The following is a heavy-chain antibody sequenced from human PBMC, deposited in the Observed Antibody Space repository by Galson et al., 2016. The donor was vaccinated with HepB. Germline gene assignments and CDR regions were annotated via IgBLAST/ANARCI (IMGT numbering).Heavy chain of an antibody. CDR3: ARDRNYCSSSTCYDVFDI. J-gene: IGHJ3*02. Sequence: SLRLSCAASGFSFSNSGMSWVRQAPGRGLEWVSGITRSGDATHYADFVKGRFTISRDNAKNSLYLQMNRLRAEDTAVYYCARDRNYCSSSTCYDVFDIWGQGAMVNVSS. V-gene: IGHV3-23*01. D-gene: IGHD2-2*01. CDR1: GFSFSNSG. CDR2: ITRSGDAT.